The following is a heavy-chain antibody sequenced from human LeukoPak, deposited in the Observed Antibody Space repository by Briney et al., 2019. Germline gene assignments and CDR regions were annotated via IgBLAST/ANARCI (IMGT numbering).Heavy chain of an antibody. V-gene: IGHV3-30-3*01. CDR2: ISYDGSNK. J-gene: IGHJ4*02. D-gene: IGHD6-13*01. CDR3: ATVGVTFLTAADPRWDLYY. Sequence: GGSLRLSCAASGFTFSSYAMHWVRQAPGKGLEWVAVISYDGSNKYYADSVKGRFTISRDNSKNTLYLQMNSLRAEDTAVYYCATVGVTFLTAADPRWDLYYWGQGTLVTVSS. CDR1: GFTFSSYA.